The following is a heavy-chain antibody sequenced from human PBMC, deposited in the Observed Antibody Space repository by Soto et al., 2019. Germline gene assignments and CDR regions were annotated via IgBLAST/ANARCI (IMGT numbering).Heavy chain of an antibody. CDR2: IWYDGSNK. Sequence: QVQLVESGGGVVQPGKSLRLSRAASGFTFSTYGMHWVRQAPGKGLEWVAVIWYDGSNKYHGDSLKGRFTISRDNSKNTLYLQINNLRAEDTAVYYCGRDGALGDTAVVDSWGQGTLVTVSS. D-gene: IGHD5-18*01. CDR3: GRDGALGDTAVVDS. V-gene: IGHV3-33*01. CDR1: GFTFSTYG. J-gene: IGHJ4*02.